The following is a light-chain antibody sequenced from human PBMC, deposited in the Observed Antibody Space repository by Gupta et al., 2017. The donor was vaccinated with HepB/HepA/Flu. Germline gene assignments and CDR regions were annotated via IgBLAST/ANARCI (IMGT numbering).Light chain of an antibody. Sequence: SVLTQPPSASGTPGQRVTISCSGSSSNIGSNTVNWYQQHPGTAPKLLIYSNNQRPSGVPDRFSGSKSGTSASLAISGLQSEDEADYYCAAWDDSLNGQVFGTGTKVTVL. J-gene: IGLJ1*01. CDR1: SSNIGSNT. V-gene: IGLV1-44*01. CDR2: SNN. CDR3: AAWDDSLNGQV.